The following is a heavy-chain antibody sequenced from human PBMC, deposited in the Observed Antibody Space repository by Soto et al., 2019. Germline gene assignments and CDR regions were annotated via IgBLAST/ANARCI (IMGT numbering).Heavy chain of an antibody. CDR2: IYYSGST. J-gene: IGHJ4*02. CDR3: ARALYYDSSGYYGFDY. CDR1: GGSISSYY. D-gene: IGHD3-22*01. Sequence: KPSETLSLTCTVSGGSISSYYWSWIRQPPGKGLEWIGYIYYSGSTNYNPSLKSRVTISVDTSKNQFSLKLSSVTAADTAVYYCARALYYDSSGYYGFDYWGQGTLVTVSS. V-gene: IGHV4-59*01.